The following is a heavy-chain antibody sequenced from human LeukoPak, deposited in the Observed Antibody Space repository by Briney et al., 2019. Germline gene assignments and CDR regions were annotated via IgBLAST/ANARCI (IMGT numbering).Heavy chain of an antibody. J-gene: IGHJ5*02. D-gene: IGHD3-10*01. CDR3: ARRGSVYWFDP. CDR1: GFTFSSYA. Sequence: TGGSLRLSCAASGFTFSSYAMSWVRQAPGKGLEWVSAISCSGGSTYYADSVKGRFTISRDNSKNTLYLQMNSLRAEDTAVYYCARRGSVYWFDPWGQGTLVTVSS. CDR2: ISCSGGST. V-gene: IGHV3-23*01.